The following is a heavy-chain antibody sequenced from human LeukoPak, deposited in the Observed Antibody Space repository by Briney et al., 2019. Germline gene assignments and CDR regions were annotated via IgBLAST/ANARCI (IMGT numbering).Heavy chain of an antibody. CDR2: ISSSGSTI. CDR3: ASTPGDSHFDY. D-gene: IGHD2-21*02. V-gene: IGHV3-11*01. J-gene: IGHJ4*02. Sequence: LSLTCTVSGGSISSYYWSWIRQPPGKGLEWVSYISSSGSTIYYADSVKGRFTISRDNAKNSLYLQMNSLRAEDTAVYYCASTPGDSHFDYWGQGTLVTVSS. CDR1: GGSISSYY.